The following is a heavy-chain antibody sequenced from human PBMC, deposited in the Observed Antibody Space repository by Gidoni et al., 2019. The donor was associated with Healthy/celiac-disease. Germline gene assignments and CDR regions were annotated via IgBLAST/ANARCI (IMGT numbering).Heavy chain of an antibody. CDR1: GFTFSSYG. Sequence: QVQLVESGGGVVQPGRSLRLSCAASGFTFSSYGIHCVRQAPGKGLEWVAIISYDGSNKYYADSVKGRFTISRDNSKNTLYLQMNSLRAEDTAVYYCAKDTHSSCLGGDWGQGTLVTVSS. CDR3: AKDTHSSCLGGD. V-gene: IGHV3-30*18. J-gene: IGHJ4*02. CDR2: ISYDGSNK. D-gene: IGHD6-6*01.